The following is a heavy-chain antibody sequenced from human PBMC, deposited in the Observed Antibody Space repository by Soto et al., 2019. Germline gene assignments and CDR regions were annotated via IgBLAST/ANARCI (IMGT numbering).Heavy chain of an antibody. V-gene: IGHV3-48*03. CDR1: GFTFSSYE. CDR3: AREGGIAHNWSDP. D-gene: IGHD6-13*01. Sequence: PGGSLRLSCAASGFTFSSYEMNWVRQAPGKGLEWVSYISSSGSTIYYADSVKGRFTISRDNAKNSLYLQMNSLRAEDTAVYYCAREGGIAHNWSDPWGQGTLVTAPQ. J-gene: IGHJ5*02. CDR2: ISSSGSTI.